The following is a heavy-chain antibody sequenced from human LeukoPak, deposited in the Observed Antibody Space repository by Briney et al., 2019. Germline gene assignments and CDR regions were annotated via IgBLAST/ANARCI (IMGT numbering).Heavy chain of an antibody. CDR2: FDPEDGET. Sequence: ASVKVSCKVSGYTLTELSMHWVRQAPGKGLEWMGGFDPEDGETIYAQKFQGRATMTEDTSTDTAYMELSSLRSEDTAVYYCATQKTLRYFDWLPLYYFGYWGQGTLVTVSP. V-gene: IGHV1-24*01. J-gene: IGHJ4*02. D-gene: IGHD3-9*01. CDR1: GYTLTELS. CDR3: ATQKTLRYFDWLPLYYFGY.